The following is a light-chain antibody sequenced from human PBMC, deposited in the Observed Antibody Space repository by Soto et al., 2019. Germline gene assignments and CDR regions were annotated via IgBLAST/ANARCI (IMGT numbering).Light chain of an antibody. J-gene: IGLJ2*01. CDR3: QTWGTGIVV. V-gene: IGLV4-69*01. CDR1: SGHSSYA. CDR2: LNSDGSH. Sequence: QPVLTQSPSASASLGASVKLTCTLISGHSSYAIAWHQQQPEKGPRYLMKLNSDGSHSKGDGIPDRFSGSSSGAERYLTISSLQSEDEADYYCQTWGTGIVVFSGGTKLTVL.